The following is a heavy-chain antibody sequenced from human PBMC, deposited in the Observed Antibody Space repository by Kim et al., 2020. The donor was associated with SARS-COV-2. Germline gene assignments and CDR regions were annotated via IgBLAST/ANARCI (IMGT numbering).Heavy chain of an antibody. CDR3: ARARGGNSVWSNWFDP. V-gene: IGHV4-34*01. Sequence: SETLSLTCAVYGGSFSGYYWSWIRQPPGKGLEWIGEINHSGSTNYNPSLKSRVTISVDTSKNQFSLKLSSVTAADTAVYYCARARGGNSVWSNWFDPWGQGTLVTVSS. J-gene: IGHJ5*02. D-gene: IGHD2-21*02. CDR2: INHSGST. CDR1: GGSFSGYY.